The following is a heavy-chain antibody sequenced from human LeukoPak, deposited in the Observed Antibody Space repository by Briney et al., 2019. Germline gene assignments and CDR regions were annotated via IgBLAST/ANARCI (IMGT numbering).Heavy chain of an antibody. J-gene: IGHJ4*02. Sequence: GGSLRLSCAVSGFTFSTYWMSWVRQAPGKGLEWVANIKQDGSEKYYVDSVKGRSTISRDNAKNSLYLQMNSLRAEETAVYYCAREPGGSYYDYWGQGTLVTVSS. CDR1: GFTFSTYW. D-gene: IGHD1-26*01. V-gene: IGHV3-7*01. CDR3: AREPGGSYYDY. CDR2: IKQDGSEK.